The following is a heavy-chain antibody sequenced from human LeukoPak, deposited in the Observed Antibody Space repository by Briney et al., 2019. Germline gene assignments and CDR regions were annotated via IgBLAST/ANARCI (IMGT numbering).Heavy chain of an antibody. D-gene: IGHD1-1*01. CDR2: INPYNDQT. Sequence: VASVKVSCKASGYSFTRYGFTWVRQAPGEGLEWMGWINPYNDQTNYEQKFQGRVTLTTDTSTSTAYMELRNLKSDDTAVCYCARDGPTAEYPLDYWGQGTRVTVSS. J-gene: IGHJ4*02. CDR1: GYSFTRYG. V-gene: IGHV1-18*01. CDR3: ARDGPTAEYPLDY.